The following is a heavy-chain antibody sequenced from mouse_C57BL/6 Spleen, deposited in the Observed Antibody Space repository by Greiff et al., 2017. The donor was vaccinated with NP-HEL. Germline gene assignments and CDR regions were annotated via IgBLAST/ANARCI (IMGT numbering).Heavy chain of an antibody. CDR2: INPNNGGT. V-gene: IGHV1-26*01. Sequence: VQLQPSGPELVKPGASVKISCKASGYTFTDYYMNWVKQSHGKSLEWIGDINPNNGGTSYHQKFKGKATLTVDKSSSTAYMELRSLTSEDSAVYYCATYPYWYFDVWGTGTTVTVSS. J-gene: IGHJ1*03. CDR3: ATYPYWYFDV. CDR1: GYTFTDYY.